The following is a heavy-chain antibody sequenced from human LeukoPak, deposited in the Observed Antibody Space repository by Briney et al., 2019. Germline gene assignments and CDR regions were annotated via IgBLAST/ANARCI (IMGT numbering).Heavy chain of an antibody. D-gene: IGHD2-15*01. CDR3: AKGPGYCSGGSCYSGYFDY. V-gene: IGHV3-21*04. CDR1: GFTFSSYS. J-gene: IGHJ4*02. CDR2: ISSSSSYI. Sequence: GGSPRLSCAASGFTFSSYSMNWVRQAPGKGLEWVSSISSSSSYIYYADSVKGRFTISRDNAKNSLYLQMNSLRAEDTAVYYCAKGPGYCSGGSCYSGYFDYWGQGTLVTVSS.